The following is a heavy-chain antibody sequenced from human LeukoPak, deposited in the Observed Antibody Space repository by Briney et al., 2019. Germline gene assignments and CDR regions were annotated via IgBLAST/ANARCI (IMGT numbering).Heavy chain of an antibody. J-gene: IGHJ4*02. CDR1: GGSFSGYY. V-gene: IGHV4-34*09. Sequence: SETLSLTCAVYGGSFSGYYWSWIRQPPGKGLEWIGYIYYSGSTYYNPSLKSRVTISVDTSKNQFSLKLSSVTAADTAVYYCARGAYYDILTGYYVDWWGQGTLVTVSS. CDR2: IYYSGST. D-gene: IGHD3-9*01. CDR3: ARGAYYDILTGYYVDW.